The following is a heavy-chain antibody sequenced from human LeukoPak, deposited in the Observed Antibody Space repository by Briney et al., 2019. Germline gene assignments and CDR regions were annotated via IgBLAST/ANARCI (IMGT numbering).Heavy chain of an antibody. D-gene: IGHD2-15*01. Sequence: EASVKVSCKASGYTFTSYDINWVRQATGHWLHWMGWMNPNNGNTGYAQKFQGRVTMTRNTSISTAYMELSSLGSEDTAVYYCARGAPGSYCSGGSCPYFDYWGQGTLVAVSS. V-gene: IGHV1-8*01. CDR3: ARGAPGSYCSGGSCPYFDY. CDR1: GYTFTSYD. J-gene: IGHJ4*02. CDR2: MNPNNGNT.